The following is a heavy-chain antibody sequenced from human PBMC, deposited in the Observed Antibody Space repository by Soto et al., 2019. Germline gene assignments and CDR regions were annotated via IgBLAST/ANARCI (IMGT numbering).Heavy chain of an antibody. J-gene: IGHJ4*02. CDR3: ARGGASCCYPPLDY. V-gene: IGHV1-69*01. CDR1: GGTFSSYA. D-gene: IGHD2-2*01. CDR2: IIPIFGTA. Sequence: QVQLVQSGAEVKKPESSVKVSCKASGGTFSSYAISWVRQAPGQGLEWMGGIIPIFGTANYAQKFQGRVTSTADESTSTAYMELSSLRSEDTAVYYCARGGASCCYPPLDYWGQGTLVTVSS.